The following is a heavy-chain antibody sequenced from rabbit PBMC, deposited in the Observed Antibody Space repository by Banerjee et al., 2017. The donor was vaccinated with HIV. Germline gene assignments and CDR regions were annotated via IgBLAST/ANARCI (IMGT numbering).Heavy chain of an antibody. CDR2: IHPDYDNT. Sequence: QEQLVESGGGLVKPEGSLTLTCKASGFSFSNKYVMCWVRQAPGKGLEWIAYIHPDYDNTDYASWVNGRFTISLDNAQNTVFLQMTSLTAADTATYFCARGGLVVGLNLWGPGTLVTVS. CDR1: GFSFSNKYV. D-gene: IGHD4-2*01. J-gene: IGHJ4*01. V-gene: IGHV1S47*01. CDR3: ARGGLVVGLNL.